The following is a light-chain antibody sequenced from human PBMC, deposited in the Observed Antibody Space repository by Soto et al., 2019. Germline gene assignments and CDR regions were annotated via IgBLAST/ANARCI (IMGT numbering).Light chain of an antibody. CDR3: QQFGSSLLT. CDR1: QSVSSSY. J-gene: IGKJ3*01. Sequence: DIVLTQSPGTLSLSPGEGATLSCRASQSVSSSYLAWYQQKPGQAPRLLIFGASSRAIGIPDRFSGSGSGTDFTLTISRLEPEDFAVYYCQQFGSSLLTFGPGTKVDIK. V-gene: IGKV3-20*01. CDR2: GAS.